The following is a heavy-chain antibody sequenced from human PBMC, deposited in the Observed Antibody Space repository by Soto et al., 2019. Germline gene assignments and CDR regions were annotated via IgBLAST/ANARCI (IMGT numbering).Heavy chain of an antibody. D-gene: IGHD3-9*01. V-gene: IGHV4-39*01. J-gene: IGHJ6*03. CDR2: IYYSGST. CDR1: GGSIRSSSYY. CDR3: ARQRYFDWLLPSYYYYYYMDV. Sequence: SETLSLTCTVSGGSIRSSSYYRGWIRQPPGKGLEWIGSIYYSGSTYYNPSLKSRVTISVDTSKNQFPLKLSSVTAADTAVYYCARQRYFDWLLPSYYYYYYMDVWGKGTTVTVSS.